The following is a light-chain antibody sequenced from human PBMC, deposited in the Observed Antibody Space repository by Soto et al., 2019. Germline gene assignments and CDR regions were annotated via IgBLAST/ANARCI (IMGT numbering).Light chain of an antibody. V-gene: IGKV3-20*01. Sequence: EIVLTQSPGTLSLSPGERATLSCRASQSITSNYLAWYQQKPGQAPRLRVYAVYGMPNVIPDRFSGSVSGTDFTLTISSLEPEDFALYYCQQYGRSPYTFGQGTQLEIK. J-gene: IGKJ2*01. CDR2: AVY. CDR3: QQYGRSPYT. CDR1: QSITSNY.